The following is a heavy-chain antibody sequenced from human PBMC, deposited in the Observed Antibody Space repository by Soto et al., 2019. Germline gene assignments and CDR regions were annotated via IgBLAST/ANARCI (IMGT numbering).Heavy chain of an antibody. J-gene: IGHJ6*04. V-gene: IGHV3-66*01. CDR2: IQSGGTT. Sequence: EVQLVESGGGLVQPGGSLRLSCAASGFTVSSKYMTWVRQAPGKGLEWVSLIQSGGTTYYADFVKGIFTISRDTSGNTLHLQMDRLRVDDSAVYYCARVDVLCDGGRCYGIPLDVWGKVTTVTVSS. CDR1: GFTVSSKY. CDR3: ARVDVLCDGGRCYGIPLDV. D-gene: IGHD2-15*01.